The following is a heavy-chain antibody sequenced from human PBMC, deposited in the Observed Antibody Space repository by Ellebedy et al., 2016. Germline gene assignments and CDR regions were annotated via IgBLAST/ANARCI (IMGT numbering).Heavy chain of an antibody. CDR1: GFTFNSYA. Sequence: GESLKISXAASGFTFNSYAMSWVRQAPGKGLECVSVISGSGGRTSYADSVKGRFTISRDNSKNTLFLQMNSLRAEDTAVYYCAKDTLATMIVVAKYYFDSWGQGTLVTVSS. CDR3: AKDTLATMIVVAKYYFDS. CDR2: ISGSGGRT. J-gene: IGHJ4*02. V-gene: IGHV3-23*01. D-gene: IGHD3-22*01.